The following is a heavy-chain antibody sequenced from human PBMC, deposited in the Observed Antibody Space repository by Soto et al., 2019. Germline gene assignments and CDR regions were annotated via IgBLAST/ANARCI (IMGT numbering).Heavy chain of an antibody. CDR2: ISGGGGRT. CDR3: AKVPARGYSYGRPSYYFDY. J-gene: IGHJ4*02. CDR1: GFTFSSYA. V-gene: IGHV3-23*01. D-gene: IGHD5-18*01. Sequence: GGSLRLSCAASGFTFSSYAMSWVRQAPGKGLEWVSAISGGGGRTDYADSVKGRFTISRDNSKNTLYLQMNSLRAEDTAVYYCAKVPARGYSYGRPSYYFDYWGQGTLVTVSS.